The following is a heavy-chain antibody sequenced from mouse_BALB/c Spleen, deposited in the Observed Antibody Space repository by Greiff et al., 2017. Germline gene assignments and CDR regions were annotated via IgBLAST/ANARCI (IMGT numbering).Heavy chain of an antibody. Sequence: EVQVVESGGGLVQPGGSLKLSCAASGFTFSSYTMSWVRQTPEKRLEWVAYISNGGGSTYYPDTVKGRFTISRDNAKNTLYLQMSSLKSEDTAMYFCARLSYYYARGYVCGYIDVWGAGTTGTVSS. D-gene: IGHD1-1*01. J-gene: IGHJ1*01. CDR1: GFTFSSYT. V-gene: IGHV5-12-2*01. CDR2: ISNGGGST. CDR3: ARLSYYYARGYVCGYIDV.